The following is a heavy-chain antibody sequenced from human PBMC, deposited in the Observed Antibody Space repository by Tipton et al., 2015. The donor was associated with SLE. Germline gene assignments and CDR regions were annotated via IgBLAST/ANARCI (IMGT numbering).Heavy chain of an antibody. CDR1: GGSISSYY. CDR3: ARTSRGADGYRVTDAFDI. CDR2: IYYSGST. Sequence: TLSLTCTVSGGSISSYYWSWIRQPPGKGLEWIGYIYYSGSTNYNPSLKSRVTISVDTSKNQFSLKLSSVTAADTAVYYCARTSRGADGYRVTDAFDIWGQGTMVTVSS. D-gene: IGHD5-24*01. J-gene: IGHJ3*02. V-gene: IGHV4-59*08.